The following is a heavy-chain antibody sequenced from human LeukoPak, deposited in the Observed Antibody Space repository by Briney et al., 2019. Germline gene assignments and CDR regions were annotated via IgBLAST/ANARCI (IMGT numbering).Heavy chain of an antibody. D-gene: IGHD3-22*01. V-gene: IGHV1-18*01. CDR3: ARDYYDSSGPDAFDI. Sequence: ASVRVSCKASGYTFTSYGISWVRQAPGQGLEWMGWISAYNGNTNYAQKLQGRVTMTTDTSTSTAYMELRSLRSDDTAVYYCARDYYDSSGPDAFDIWGQGTMVTVSS. CDR2: ISAYNGNT. J-gene: IGHJ3*02. CDR1: GYTFTSYG.